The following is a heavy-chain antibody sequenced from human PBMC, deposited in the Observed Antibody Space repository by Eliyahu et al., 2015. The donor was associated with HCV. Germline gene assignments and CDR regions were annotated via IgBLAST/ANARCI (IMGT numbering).Heavy chain of an antibody. Sequence: EVQLLESGGGLIQPGGSLRLSCAASGFTFSTYDMRWVRLAPGKGLQWVSAISYGGGSTYADSAKGRFTISRDNSKNVLFLQMNSLRADDTAVYFCAKVLTSWYFDLWGRGTLVTVSS. J-gene: IGHJ2*01. CDR3: AKVLTSWYFDL. CDR1: GFTFSTYD. V-gene: IGHV3-23*01. CDR2: ISYGGGST. D-gene: IGHD4/OR15-4a*01.